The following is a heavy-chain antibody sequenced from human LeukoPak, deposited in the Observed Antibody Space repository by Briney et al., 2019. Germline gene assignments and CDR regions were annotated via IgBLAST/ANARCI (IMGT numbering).Heavy chain of an antibody. CDR3: ARDTNQYDSSGYSHDY. J-gene: IGHJ4*02. D-gene: IGHD3-22*01. CDR1: GFTFSSYG. V-gene: IGHV3-33*01. CDR2: IWYDGSNK. Sequence: PGGSLRLSCAASGFTFSSYGMHWVRQAPGKGLEWVAVIWYDGSNKYYADPVKGRFTISRDNSKNTLYLQMNSLRAEDTAVYYCARDTNQYDSSGYSHDYWGQGTLVTVSS.